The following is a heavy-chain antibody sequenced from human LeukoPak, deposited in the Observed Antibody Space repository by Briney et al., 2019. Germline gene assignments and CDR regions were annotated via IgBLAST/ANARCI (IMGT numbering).Heavy chain of an antibody. CDR2: IYYSGST. CDR3: ARQEGYCSSTSCYGYPESADY. CDR1: GGSISSSSYY. Sequence: SETLSLTCTVSGGSISSSSYYWDWIRQPPGKGLEWIGSIYYSGSTYYNPSLKSRVTISVDTSKNQFSLKLSSVTAADTAVYYCARQEGYCSSTSCYGYPESADYWGQGTLVTVSS. D-gene: IGHD2-2*01. J-gene: IGHJ4*02. V-gene: IGHV4-39*01.